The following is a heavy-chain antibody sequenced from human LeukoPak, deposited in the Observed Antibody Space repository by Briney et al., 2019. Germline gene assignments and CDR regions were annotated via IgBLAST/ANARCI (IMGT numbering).Heavy chain of an antibody. V-gene: IGHV3-13*01. Sequence: PGGSLRLSCAASGFTFSNYDMHLVRQGIGKGLEWVSGIGKAGDIYYAGSVKGRFTISRENAKNSLDLQMNSLRAGDTAVYYCARGAAGFDPWGQGTLVTVSS. CDR3: ARGAAGFDP. D-gene: IGHD2-15*01. CDR2: IGKAGDI. J-gene: IGHJ5*02. CDR1: GFTFSNYD.